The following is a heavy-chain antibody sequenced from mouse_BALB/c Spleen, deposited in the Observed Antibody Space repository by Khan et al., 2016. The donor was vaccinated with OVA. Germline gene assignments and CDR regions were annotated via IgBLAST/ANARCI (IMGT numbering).Heavy chain of an antibody. J-gene: IGHJ1*01. CDR1: GFSLTTYG. Sequence: QVQLKESGPGLVQPSQSLSITCTVSGFSLTTYGVHWVRQPPGKGLEWLGVIWSYGSTDYNTAFISRLSISKDNSKCQVFFEMNSLQADDTAIYYCARFYDYEGYFDVWGAGTTVTVSS. CDR2: IWSYGST. CDR3: ARFYDYEGYFDV. V-gene: IGHV2-4*02. D-gene: IGHD2-4*01.